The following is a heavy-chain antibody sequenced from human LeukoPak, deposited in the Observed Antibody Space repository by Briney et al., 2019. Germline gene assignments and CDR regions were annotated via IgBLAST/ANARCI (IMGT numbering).Heavy chain of an antibody. CDR1: GYTFTSYG. Sequence: ASVKVSCKASGYTFTSYGISWVRQAPGQGLEWMGWISAYNGNTNYAQKLQGRVTMTTDTSTSTAYMELRSLRSDDTAVYYCARESPLYYYDSSGYYDDYWGQGTLVTVSS. CDR2: ISAYNGNT. D-gene: IGHD3-22*01. J-gene: IGHJ4*02. CDR3: ARESPLYYYDSSGYYDDY. V-gene: IGHV1-18*01.